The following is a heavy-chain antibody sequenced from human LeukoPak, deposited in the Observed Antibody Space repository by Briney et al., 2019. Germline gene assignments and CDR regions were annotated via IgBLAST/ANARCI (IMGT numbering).Heavy chain of an antibody. CDR1: GFNVGYNY. D-gene: IGHD6-13*01. J-gene: IGHJ4*02. Sequence: GGSLGLSCAASGFNVGYNYMNWVRQAPGKGLEWVSIIYSGGRTYYADSVKGRFTISRDNSKNTLYLQMNSLRAEDTAVYYCARRALGIAAAGTWEPFDCLGQGTLVTVSS. CDR2: IYSGGRT. V-gene: IGHV3-66*04. CDR3: ARRALGIAAAGTWEPFDC.